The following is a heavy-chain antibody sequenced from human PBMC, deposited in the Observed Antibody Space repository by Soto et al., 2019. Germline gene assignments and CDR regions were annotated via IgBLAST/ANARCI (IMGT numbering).Heavy chain of an antibody. CDR3: ARGNRDPQYFSDNSEYYDAFDI. CDR1: GYMFTTSV. V-gene: IGHV1-3*01. CDR2: INAGNGNR. J-gene: IGHJ3*02. Sequence: GSSVKVSCKASGYMFTTSVMHWVRQAPGERLECMGWINAGNGNRKYSQKFQGRVSITTDTSASTAYMELSSLRSEDTAVYYCARGNRDPQYFSDNSEYYDAFDICGQGTVVTVSS. D-gene: IGHD3-9*01.